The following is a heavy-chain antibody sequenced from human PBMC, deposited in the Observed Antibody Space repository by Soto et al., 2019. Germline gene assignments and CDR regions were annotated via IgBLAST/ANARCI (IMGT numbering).Heavy chain of an antibody. J-gene: IGHJ1*01. D-gene: IGHD2-15*01. CDR3: ARDGGGSGPRKSAEYFQH. CDR2: IKQDGSEK. Sequence: GGSLRLSCAASGFTFSSYWMSWVRQAPGKGLEWVANIKQDGSEKYYVDSVKGRFTISRDNAKNSLYLQMNSLRAEDTAVYYCARDGGGSGPRKSAEYFQHWGQGTLVTVSS. CDR1: GFTFSSYW. V-gene: IGHV3-7*01.